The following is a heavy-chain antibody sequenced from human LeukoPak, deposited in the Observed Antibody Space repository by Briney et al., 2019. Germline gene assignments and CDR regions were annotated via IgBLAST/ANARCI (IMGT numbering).Heavy chain of an antibody. D-gene: IGHD2-15*01. CDR3: AKNGDRGAYCTGGTCYPYFYYYMDV. CDR2: ISSTGGTT. Sequence: GGSLRLSCVASGFTFSSSWMSWVRQGPGKRLEWVSSISSTGGTTYYADSVKGRFTISRDNSKNTLYLQMNSLRAEDTAIYYCAKNGDRGAYCTGGTCYPYFYYYMDVWGKGTTVTI. J-gene: IGHJ6*03. V-gene: IGHV3-23*01. CDR1: GFTFSSSW.